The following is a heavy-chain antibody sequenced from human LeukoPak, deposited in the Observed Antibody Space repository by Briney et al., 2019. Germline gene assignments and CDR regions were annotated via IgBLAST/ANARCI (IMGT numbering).Heavy chain of an antibody. CDR1: GGSISSYY. V-gene: IGHV4-59*01. Sequence: PSETLSLTCTVSGGSISSYYWSWLRQPPGKGLEWIGYISYSGSSNFNPSRKSRVTISIYTSKNQFSLTLSSVTAADTAVYYCARTLAGTHWFDPWGQGTLVTLSS. CDR2: ISYSGSS. D-gene: IGHD6-19*01. J-gene: IGHJ5*02. CDR3: ARTLAGTHWFDP.